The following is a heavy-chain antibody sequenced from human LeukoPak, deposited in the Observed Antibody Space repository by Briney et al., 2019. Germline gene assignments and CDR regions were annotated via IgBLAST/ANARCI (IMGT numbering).Heavy chain of an antibody. V-gene: IGHV4-39*01. Sequence: SETLSLTCTVSGGSISSSSYYWGWIRQPPGKGLEWIGSIYYSGSTYYNPSLKSRVTISVDTSKNQFSLKLSSVTAADTAVYYCASYGQTWIQLWDTRTFDYWGQGTLVTVSS. CDR3: ASYGQTWIQLWDTRTFDY. J-gene: IGHJ4*02. CDR2: IYYSGST. D-gene: IGHD5-18*01. CDR1: GGSISSSSYY.